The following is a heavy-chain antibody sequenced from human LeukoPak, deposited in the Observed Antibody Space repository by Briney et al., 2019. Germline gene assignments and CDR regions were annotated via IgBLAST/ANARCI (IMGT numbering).Heavy chain of an antibody. Sequence: GGSLRLSCAASGFTFSSYEMNWVRQAPGKGLEWVSYISSNDDTIYYAGSVKGRFTISRDNAKNSLYLQMNSLRAEDTAVYYCARPLRAFGGVIDNYFDYWGQGTLVTVSS. D-gene: IGHD3-16*02. CDR1: GFTFSSYE. CDR3: ARPLRAFGGVIDNYFDY. J-gene: IGHJ4*02. V-gene: IGHV3-48*03. CDR2: ISSNDDTI.